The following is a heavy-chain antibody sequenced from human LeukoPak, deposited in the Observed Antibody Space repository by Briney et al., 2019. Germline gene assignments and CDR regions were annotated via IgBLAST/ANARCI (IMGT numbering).Heavy chain of an antibody. D-gene: IGHD3-22*01. V-gene: IGHV4-39*07. CDR2: IYNSGST. CDR1: GGSISSSKYY. Sequence: PSETLSLTCSVSGGSISSSKYYWGWVRQPPGKGLQWIGSIYNSGSTRYNPSLQSRVTLSVDTSMNQFSLKLTSVTAADTAVYYCARDGYYDNSGYGTDFWGQGTLVTVSS. J-gene: IGHJ4*02. CDR3: ARDGYYDNSGYGTDF.